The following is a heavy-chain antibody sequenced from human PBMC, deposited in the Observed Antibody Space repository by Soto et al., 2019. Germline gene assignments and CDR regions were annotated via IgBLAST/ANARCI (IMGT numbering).Heavy chain of an antibody. Sequence: TSETLSLTCTVSGGSISSSSYYWGWIRHPPGKGLEWIGSIYYSGSTYYNPSLKSRVTMSVDTSKNQFSLKLSSVTAADTAVYYCARHPEVNWFDPWGQGTLVTVSS. V-gene: IGHV4-39*01. CDR1: GGSISSSSYY. J-gene: IGHJ5*02. CDR3: ARHPEVNWFDP. CDR2: IYYSGST.